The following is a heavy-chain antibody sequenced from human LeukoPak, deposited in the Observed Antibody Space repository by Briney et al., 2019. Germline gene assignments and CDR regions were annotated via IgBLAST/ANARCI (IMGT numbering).Heavy chain of an antibody. Sequence: ASVTVSCKASGYTFTSYYMHWVRQAPGQGLEWMGIINPSGGSTSYAQKFQGRVTMTRDTSTSTVYMELSSLRSEDTAVYYCARANAPYYYDSSAPTDYWGQGTLVTVSS. CDR2: INPSGGST. CDR3: ARANAPYYYDSSAPTDY. CDR1: GYTFTSYY. J-gene: IGHJ4*02. V-gene: IGHV1-46*01. D-gene: IGHD3-22*01.